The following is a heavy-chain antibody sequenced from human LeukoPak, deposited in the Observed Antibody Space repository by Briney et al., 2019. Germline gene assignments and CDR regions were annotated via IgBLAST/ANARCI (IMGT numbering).Heavy chain of an antibody. Sequence: ASVRVSCKASGYTFTNYYIHWVRQAPGQGLEWMGIINPGGGSATYAQKFQGRVTMTSDTSTSTVYMELSSLRSEDTAVYYCARDAARYWFDPWGQGTLVTVSS. D-gene: IGHD6-6*01. CDR3: ARDAARYWFDP. V-gene: IGHV1-46*01. CDR2: INPGGGSA. J-gene: IGHJ5*02. CDR1: GYTFTNYY.